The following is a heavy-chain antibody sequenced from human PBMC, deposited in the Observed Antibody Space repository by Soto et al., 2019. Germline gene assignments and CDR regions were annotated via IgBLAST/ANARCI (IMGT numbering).Heavy chain of an antibody. CDR3: ARHVAFPYYGSGSFYYFNY. V-gene: IGHV4-39*01. D-gene: IGHD3-10*01. CDR1: GGSISSSSYY. J-gene: IGHJ4*02. Sequence: TLSLTCTVSGGSISSSSYYWGRIRQPPGKGLEWIGSSSYTGNTHYSPSLKSRVTISVDTSKSQFSLKLSSVTAADTAVYYCARHVAFPYYGSGSFYYFNYWGQGTLVTVSS. CDR2: SSYTGNT.